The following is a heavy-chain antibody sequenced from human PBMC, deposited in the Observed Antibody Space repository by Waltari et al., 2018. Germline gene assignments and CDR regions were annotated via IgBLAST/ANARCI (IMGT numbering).Heavy chain of an antibody. D-gene: IGHD6-19*01. CDR2: FSIRGGGR. J-gene: IGHJ4*02. CDR3: AETGYSSGWYGPYFDY. CDR1: GFTFSSYA. V-gene: IGHV3-23*01. Sequence: EVQLLESGGGLVQPGGSLRLSCSAPGFTFSSYAMSWVRQTPGKGLGWVLSFSIRGGGRMYADSVTGRFTISRDNSQNTLYLQMHGLIAEDSAIYYCAETGYSSGWYGPYFDYWGQGTLVTVSS.